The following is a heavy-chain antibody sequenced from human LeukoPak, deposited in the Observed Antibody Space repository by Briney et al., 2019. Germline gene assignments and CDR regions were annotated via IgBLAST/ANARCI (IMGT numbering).Heavy chain of an antibody. CDR3: ARHQSRSVRYFDWLLDPTEVYWFDP. D-gene: IGHD3-9*01. V-gene: IGHV4-38-2*02. Sequence: SETLSLTCTVSGYSISSGYYWGWIRQPPGKGLEWIGSIYHSGSTYYNPSLKSRFTISVDTSKNQFSLKLSSVTAADTAVYYCARHQSRSVRYFDWLLDPTEVYWFDPWGQGTLVTVSS. J-gene: IGHJ5*02. CDR2: IYHSGST. CDR1: GYSISSGYY.